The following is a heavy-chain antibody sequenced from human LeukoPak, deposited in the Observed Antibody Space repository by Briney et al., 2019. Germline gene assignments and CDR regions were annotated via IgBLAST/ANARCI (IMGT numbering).Heavy chain of an antibody. J-gene: IGHJ4*02. CDR2: IYYSGST. D-gene: IGHD3-22*01. CDR3: ATLSVCTYYYDSSGCSPFDY. CDR1: GGSFSGYY. V-gene: IGHV4-39*01. Sequence: SETLSLTCAVYGGSFSGYYWGWIRQPPGKGLEWIGSIYYSGSTYYNPSLKSRVTISVDTSKNQFSLKLSSVTAADTAVYYCATLSVCTYYYDSSGCSPFDYWGQGTLVTVSS.